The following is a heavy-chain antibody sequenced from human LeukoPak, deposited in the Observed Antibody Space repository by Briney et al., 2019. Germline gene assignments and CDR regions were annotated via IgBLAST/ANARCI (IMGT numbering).Heavy chain of an antibody. CDR2: INPSGGST. V-gene: IGHV1-46*01. D-gene: IGHD6-6*01. Sequence: ASVKISCKASGYTFTSYYMHWVRQAPGQGLEWMGIINPSGGSTSYAQKFQGRVTMTRDMSTSTVYMELSSLRSEDTAVYYCARTSIAARIDFDYWGQGTLVTVSS. CDR1: GYTFTSYY. CDR3: ARTSIAARIDFDY. J-gene: IGHJ4*02.